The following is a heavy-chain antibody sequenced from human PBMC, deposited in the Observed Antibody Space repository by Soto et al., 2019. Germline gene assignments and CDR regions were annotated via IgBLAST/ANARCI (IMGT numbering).Heavy chain of an antibody. CDR2: IWYDGSNK. Sequence: GGSLRLSCAASGFTFSSYGMHWVRQAPGKGLEWVAVIWYDGSNKYYADSVKGRFTISRDNSKNTLYLQMNSLRAEDTAVYYCARSIAAHDAFDIWGQGTMVTVSS. D-gene: IGHD6-13*01. J-gene: IGHJ3*02. CDR1: GFTFSSYG. CDR3: ARSIAAHDAFDI. V-gene: IGHV3-33*01.